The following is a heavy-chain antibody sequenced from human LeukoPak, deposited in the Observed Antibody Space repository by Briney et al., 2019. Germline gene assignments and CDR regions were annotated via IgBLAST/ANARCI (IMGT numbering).Heavy chain of an antibody. Sequence: GGSLRLSCAASGFTFSSYSMNWVRQAPGKGLEWVSSISSSSSYIYYADSVKGRFTISRDNAKYSLYLQMNSLRAEDTAVYYCARDLSGWPDYWGQGTLVTVSS. CDR2: ISSSSSYI. CDR1: GFTFSSYS. V-gene: IGHV3-21*01. D-gene: IGHD6-19*01. CDR3: ARDLSGWPDY. J-gene: IGHJ4*02.